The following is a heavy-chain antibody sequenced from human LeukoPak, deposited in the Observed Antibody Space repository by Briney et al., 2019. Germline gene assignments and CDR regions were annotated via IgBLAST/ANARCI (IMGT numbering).Heavy chain of an antibody. J-gene: IGHJ4*02. CDR3: ASIGYCSGGSCYGTGAFDY. V-gene: IGHV3-11*01. Sequence: PGGSLRLSCAASGFTFSGYYMSRIRQAPGKGLEWVSYISSSGSTIYYADSVKGRFTISRDNAKNSLYLQMNSLRAEDTAVYYCASIGYCSGGSCYGTGAFDYWGQGTLVTVSS. CDR1: GFTFSGYY. CDR2: ISSSGSTI. D-gene: IGHD2-15*01.